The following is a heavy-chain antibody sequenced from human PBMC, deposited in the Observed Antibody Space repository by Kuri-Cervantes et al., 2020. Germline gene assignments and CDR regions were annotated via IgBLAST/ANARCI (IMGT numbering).Heavy chain of an antibody. CDR1: GYTFTSYY. CDR2: INPSGGST. Sequence: ASVKVSCKASGYTFTSYYMHWVRQAPGQGLEWMGIINPSGGSTSYAQKFQGRVTMTRDTSTSTVYMELSSLRSEDTAVYYCARDGCISTACYPFSHYYYFYMDFWGRGTTVTVSS. J-gene: IGHJ6*03. CDR3: ARDGCISTACYPFSHYYYFYMDF. V-gene: IGHV1-46*01. D-gene: IGHD2-2*01.